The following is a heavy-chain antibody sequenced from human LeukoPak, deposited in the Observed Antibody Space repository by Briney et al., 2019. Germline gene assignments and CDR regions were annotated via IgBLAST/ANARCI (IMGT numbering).Heavy chain of an antibody. J-gene: IGHJ5*02. D-gene: IGHD3-9*01. CDR2: IGGRDSGT. V-gene: IGHV3-23*01. CDR1: GFIFSNYA. Sequence: GGSLRLSCAASGFIFSNYAMSWVRQAPGKGLEWVSAIGGRDSGTYYADSVRGRFTVSRDDPKNTLYLQMNTLRAEDTAVYYCAKWGDYDILTGYYYADHWGQGPLVSVS. CDR3: AKWGDYDILTGYYYADH.